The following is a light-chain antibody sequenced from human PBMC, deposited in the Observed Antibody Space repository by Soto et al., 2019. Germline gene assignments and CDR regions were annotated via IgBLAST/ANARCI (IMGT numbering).Light chain of an antibody. CDR2: AAS. J-gene: IGKJ1*01. CDR3: LQHRSYPWT. Sequence: DIQMTQSPSAMSASVGDRVTITCRASQGISNYLAWFQQKPGKVPKRQIYAASNLQSGVPSRFSGSGSGTEFTLTISSLQPEDFATYYCLQHRSYPWTFGQGTKVEIK. V-gene: IGKV1-17*03. CDR1: QGISNY.